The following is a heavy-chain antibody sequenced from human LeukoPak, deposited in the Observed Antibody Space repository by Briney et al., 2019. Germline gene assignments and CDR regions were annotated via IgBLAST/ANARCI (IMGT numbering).Heavy chain of an antibody. CDR2: ISSSDDGT. V-gene: IGHV3-23*01. CDR3: AKAPVTSCRGAFCYPLDS. D-gene: IGHD2-15*01. Sequence: GGSLRLSCAASGFSLSSYAMSWVRQAPGKGLEWVSAISSSDDGTYHAGSVRGRSTISRDSSKNTLYLQMNNLRTEDAVIYYCAKAPVTSCRGAFCYPLDSWGQGTLVTVSS. CDR1: GFSLSSYA. J-gene: IGHJ4*02.